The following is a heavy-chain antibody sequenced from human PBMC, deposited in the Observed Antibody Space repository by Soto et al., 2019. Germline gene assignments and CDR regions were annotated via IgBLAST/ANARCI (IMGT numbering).Heavy chain of an antibody. J-gene: IGHJ5*01. CDR3: ASLIGKSWLDS. CDR1: GDSVSTNSAT. CDR2: TYYRSKWFN. Sequence: PSQTLSLTCASSGDSVSTNSATWDWIRQSPSRGLEWLGRTYYRSKWFNDYAVSVKGRISINPDTSNNQFSLQLNSVTPDDTAVYYCASLIGKSWLDSCGRGTLVIVSS. V-gene: IGHV6-1*01.